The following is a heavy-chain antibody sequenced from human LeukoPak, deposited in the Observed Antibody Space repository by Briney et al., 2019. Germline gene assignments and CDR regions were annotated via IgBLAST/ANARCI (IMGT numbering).Heavy chain of an antibody. CDR2: ISVSGGST. J-gene: IGHJ4*02. D-gene: IGHD5-24*01. V-gene: IGHV3-23*01. CDR3: ARETIERDGSGLGV. Sequence: QAGGSLRLSCATSGFTFSSYAMSWVRQAPGKGLEWVSSISVSGGSTFYADSVKGRFAISRDNAKNSLYLQMNSLRAEDTAVYYCARETIERDGSGLGVWGQGTLVTVSS. CDR1: GFTFSSYA.